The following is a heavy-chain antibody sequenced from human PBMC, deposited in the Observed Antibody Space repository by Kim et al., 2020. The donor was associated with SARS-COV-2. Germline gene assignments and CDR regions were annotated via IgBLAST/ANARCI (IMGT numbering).Heavy chain of an antibody. CDR3: ARGSTISYGSGSYYSFDY. CDR1: GGSFSGYY. V-gene: IGHV4-34*01. Sequence: SETLSLTCAVYGGSFSGYYWSWIRQPPGKGLEWIWEINHSGSTNYNPSLKSRVTISVDTSKNQFSLKLSSVTAADTAVYYCARGSTISYGSGSYYSFDYWGQGTLVTVSS. CDR2: INHSGST. D-gene: IGHD3-10*01. J-gene: IGHJ4*02.